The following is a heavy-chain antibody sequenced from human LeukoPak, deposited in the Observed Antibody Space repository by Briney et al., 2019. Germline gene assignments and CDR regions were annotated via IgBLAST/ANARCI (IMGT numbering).Heavy chain of an antibody. Sequence: PGGSLRLSCAASGFTFSSYAMTWVRQAPGKGLEWVSAISGSGGSTYYADSVKGRFTISRDNSKNTLYLQMNSLRAEDTAVYYRAKGSRIAADIAARTSGWFDPWGQGTLVTVSS. J-gene: IGHJ5*02. V-gene: IGHV3-23*01. D-gene: IGHD6-6*01. CDR1: GFTFSSYA. CDR3: AKGSRIAADIAARTSGWFDP. CDR2: ISGSGGST.